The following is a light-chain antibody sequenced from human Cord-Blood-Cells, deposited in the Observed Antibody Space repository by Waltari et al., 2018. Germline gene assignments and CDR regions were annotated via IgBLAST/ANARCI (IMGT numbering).Light chain of an antibody. V-gene: IGKV1-39*01. J-gene: IGKJ2*03. CDR3: QQSYSTPRS. CDR1: QSISSS. Sequence: DIQMTQSPSSLSASVGDRVTITCRGSQSISSSLNWYQQKPGKAPKLLIYAASSLQSGVPAMCSGSGSGTDFTVTSRSLQPEDVATYYCQQSYSTPRSFGQGTKLEIK. CDR2: AAS.